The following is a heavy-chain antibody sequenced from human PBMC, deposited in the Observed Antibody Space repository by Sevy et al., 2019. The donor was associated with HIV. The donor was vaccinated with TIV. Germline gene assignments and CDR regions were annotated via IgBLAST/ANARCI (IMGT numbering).Heavy chain of an antibody. Sequence: ASVKVSCKASGYTFTGYYMHWVRQAPGQGLEWMGRINPKSGDTKYAQKFQGGVTMTRDTSISKAYMELSSLKSDDTAVYYCARGTSSSRPGFYQYYYGMDVWGQGTTVTVSS. CDR1: GYTFTGYY. V-gene: IGHV1-2*06. CDR2: INPKSGDT. D-gene: IGHD6-13*01. CDR3: ARGTSSSRPGFYQYYYGMDV. J-gene: IGHJ6*02.